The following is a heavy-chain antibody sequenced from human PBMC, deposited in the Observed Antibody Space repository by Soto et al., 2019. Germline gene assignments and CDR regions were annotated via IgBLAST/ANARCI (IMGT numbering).Heavy chain of an antibody. D-gene: IGHD2-15*01. J-gene: IGHJ4*02. V-gene: IGHV3-30*18. Sequence: QVQLVESGGGVVQPGRSLRLSCAASGFTFSSYGMHWVRQAPGKGLEWVAVISYDGSNKYYADSVKGRFTISRDNSKNTLYLQMNSLRAEDTAVYYCAKETYSAPRYYWRQGTLVTVSS. CDR2: ISYDGSNK. CDR3: AKETYSAPRYY. CDR1: GFTFSSYG.